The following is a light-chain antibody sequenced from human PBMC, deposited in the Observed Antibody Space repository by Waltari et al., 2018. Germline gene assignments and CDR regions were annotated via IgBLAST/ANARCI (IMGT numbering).Light chain of an antibody. Sequence: SVLPPPPSVSGAPGQRVTISCPGSSPTIGAGYDVDWYQQLPGTAPKLLIYGNSNRPSGVPDRFSGSKSGTSASLAITGLQAEDEADYYCQSYDSSLSGYVFGTGTKVTVL. CDR3: QSYDSSLSGYV. CDR1: SPTIGAGYD. J-gene: IGLJ1*01. V-gene: IGLV1-40*01. CDR2: GNS.